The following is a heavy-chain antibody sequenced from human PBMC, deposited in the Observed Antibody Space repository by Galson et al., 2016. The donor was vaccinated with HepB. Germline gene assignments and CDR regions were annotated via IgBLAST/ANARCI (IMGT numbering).Heavy chain of an antibody. CDR1: GFSLSSYW. V-gene: IGHV3-74*01. CDR2: ISTDGSSA. Sequence: SLRLSCAASGFSLSSYWMHWVRQAPGKGLVWASRISTDGSSATYADSVKGRFTISRDNAKNTLYLEMNSLRAEDTAVYYCARAPPLPATVGGYDYWGQGTLVTVSS. CDR3: ARAPPLPATVGGYDY. D-gene: IGHD2-2*01. J-gene: IGHJ4*02.